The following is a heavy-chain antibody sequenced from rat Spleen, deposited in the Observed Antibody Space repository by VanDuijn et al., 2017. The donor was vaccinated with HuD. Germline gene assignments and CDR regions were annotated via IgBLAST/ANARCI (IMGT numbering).Heavy chain of an antibody. CDR1: GYSITSNY. V-gene: IGHV3-1*01. CDR3: AMSGYYSSYTRLMDA. D-gene: IGHD1-2*01. Sequence: EVLLQESGPGLVKPSQSLSLTCSVTGYSITSNYWGWIRKFPGNKMEWIGHISYSGSTSYNPSLKSRISITRDTSKNQFFLQVNSVTSEDTATYYCAMSGYYSSYTRLMDAWGQGASVTVSS. J-gene: IGHJ4*01. CDR2: ISYSGST.